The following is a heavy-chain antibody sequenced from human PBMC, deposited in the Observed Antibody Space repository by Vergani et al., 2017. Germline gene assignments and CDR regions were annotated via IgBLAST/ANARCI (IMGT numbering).Heavy chain of an antibody. D-gene: IGHD4/OR15-4a*01. CDR3: ATDRSAVSGLWWTFDY. CDR1: GFTFSSYG. CDR2: ISYDGSNK. Sequence: QVQLVESGGGVVQPGRSLRLSCAASGFTFSSYGMHWVRQAPGKGLEWVAVISYDGSNKYYADSVKGRFTISRDNSKNTLYLQMNSLRAEDTAVYYCATDRSAVSGLWWTFDYWGQGTLVTVSS. J-gene: IGHJ4*02. V-gene: IGHV3-30*03.